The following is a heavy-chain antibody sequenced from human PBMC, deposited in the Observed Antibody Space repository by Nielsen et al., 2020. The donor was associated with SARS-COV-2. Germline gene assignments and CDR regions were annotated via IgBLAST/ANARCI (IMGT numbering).Heavy chain of an antibody. Sequence: ASVKVSCKASGYSFNRYPMNWVRQAPGQGLEWMGWIDTNIGKPTPAQGFTGRFVFSPDTSVSTASLQISTLRAEDTAVYYCARENSGPGGTASYGMDLWGQGTTVTVSS. J-gene: IGHJ6*02. CDR2: IDTNIGKP. CDR1: GYSFNRYP. CDR3: ARENSGPGGTASYGMDL. D-gene: IGHD3-10*01. V-gene: IGHV7-4-1*02.